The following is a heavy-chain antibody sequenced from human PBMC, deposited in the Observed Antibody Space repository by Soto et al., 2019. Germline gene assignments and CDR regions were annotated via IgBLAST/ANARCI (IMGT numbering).Heavy chain of an antibody. D-gene: IGHD4-17*01. CDR1: GYTFTSYG. CDR3: ARELTRVAGYGDSRFYY. V-gene: IGHV1-18*04. CDR2: ISAYNVNT. J-gene: IGHJ4*02. Sequence: QVQLVQSGAEVKKPGASVKVSCKASGYTFTSYGITGVRQAPGQGLEWMGWISAYNVNTNYAQKLQGRVTMTTDTSTSTAYIELRSLRSDDTAVYYCARELTRVAGYGDSRFYYWGQGTLVTVAS.